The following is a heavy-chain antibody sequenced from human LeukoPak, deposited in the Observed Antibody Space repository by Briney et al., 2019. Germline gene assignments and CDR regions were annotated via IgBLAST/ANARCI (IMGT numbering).Heavy chain of an antibody. Sequence: HGESLKISCKGSGYSFTSYWISWVRQMPGKGLEWMGRIDPSDSYTDYSPSFQGHVTISADKSISTAYLQWSSLKASDTAMYYCARAGLGIAVAATDYWGQGTLVTVSS. CDR3: ARAGLGIAVAATDY. V-gene: IGHV5-10-1*01. D-gene: IGHD6-19*01. CDR1: GYSFTSYW. J-gene: IGHJ4*02. CDR2: IDPSDSYT.